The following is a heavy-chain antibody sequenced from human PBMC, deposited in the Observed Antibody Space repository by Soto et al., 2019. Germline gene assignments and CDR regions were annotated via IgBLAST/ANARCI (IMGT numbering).Heavy chain of an antibody. J-gene: IGHJ4*02. CDR2: IFPSGTT. CDR1: GGSRRGATYY. CDR3: ARSREFYY. Sequence: TLSPTGFVSGGSRRGATYYWNWIRRPPGNRLEWIGYIFPSGTTYYNPSLTSRVTISIDVSKNQFSLGLRSLTAADTAVYYCARSREFYYWSQGTLVTVSA. V-gene: IGHV4-30-2*01.